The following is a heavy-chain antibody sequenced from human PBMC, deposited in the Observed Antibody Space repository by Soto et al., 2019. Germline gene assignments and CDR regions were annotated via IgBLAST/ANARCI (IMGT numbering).Heavy chain of an antibody. V-gene: IGHV3-30*18. Sequence: QLVESGGGVVPPGASLRLSCAASGFTFSTFDMHWVRQTTGKGLEWVAVISYDGNNKVYADSVKGRFTISRDNFKNTVDLVMNNLKVDDTAVYYCAKDLQAYGDYDYYCYGLDVWGQGATVSVSS. CDR2: ISYDGNNK. J-gene: IGHJ6*02. CDR1: GFTFSTFD. D-gene: IGHD4-17*01. CDR3: AKDLQAYGDYDYYCYGLDV.